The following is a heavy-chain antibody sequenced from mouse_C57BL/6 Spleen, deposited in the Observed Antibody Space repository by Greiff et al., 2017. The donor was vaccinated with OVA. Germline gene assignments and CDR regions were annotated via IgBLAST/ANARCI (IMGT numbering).Heavy chain of an antibody. CDR1: GYTFTSYW. J-gene: IGHJ3*01. CDR2: IYPGSGST. V-gene: IGHV1-55*01. Sequence: QVQLQQPGAELVKPGGSVKMSCKASGYTFTSYWITWVKQRPGQGLEWIGDIYPGSGSTNYNEKFKSKATLTVDTSSSTAYMQLSSLTSEDSAVYYCAREGGQLRLPSWFAYWGQGTLVTVSA. D-gene: IGHD3-2*02. CDR3: AREGGQLRLPSWFAY.